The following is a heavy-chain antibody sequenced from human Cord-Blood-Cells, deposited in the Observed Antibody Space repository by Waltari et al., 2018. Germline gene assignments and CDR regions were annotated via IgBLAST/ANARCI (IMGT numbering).Heavy chain of an antibody. CDR1: GYTFTSYA. CDR3: ARDRTYYYGSGSYADAFDI. J-gene: IGHJ3*02. CDR2: INAGNGNT. Sequence: QVQLVQSGAEVKKPGASVKVSCKASGYTFTSYAMHWVRQAPGQRPEWMGWINAGNGNTKYSQKFQGRVTITRDTSASTAYMELSSLRSEDTAVYYCARDRTYYYGSGSYADAFDIWGQGTMVTVSS. D-gene: IGHD3-10*01. V-gene: IGHV1-3*01.